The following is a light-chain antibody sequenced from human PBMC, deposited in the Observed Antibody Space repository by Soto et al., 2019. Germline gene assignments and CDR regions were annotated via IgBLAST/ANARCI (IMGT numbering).Light chain of an antibody. J-gene: IGKJ1*01. V-gene: IGKV4-1*01. CDR3: QHYYSTPPT. Sequence: DIVMTQSPDSLAVSLGERATINCKSSQSVLYSSTNKNYLAWFQQKPGQPPKLLIYWASTRESGVPDRFSGSGSGTDFTLTISSLQAEDVAVYCCQHYYSTPPTFGQGTKVEIK. CDR1: QSVLYSSTNKNY. CDR2: WAS.